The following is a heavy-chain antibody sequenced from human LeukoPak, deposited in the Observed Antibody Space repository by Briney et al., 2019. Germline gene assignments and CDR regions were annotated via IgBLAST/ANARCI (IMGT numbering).Heavy chain of an antibody. Sequence: SETLSLTCTVSGGSISSYYWSWIRQPPGKGLEWIGYIYYSGSTNYNPSLKSRVTISVDTSKNQFPLKLSSVTAADTAVYYCAREGYFDWFNYYYYGMDVWGQGTTVTVSS. CDR1: GGSISSYY. J-gene: IGHJ6*02. V-gene: IGHV4-59*01. CDR2: IYYSGST. D-gene: IGHD3-9*01. CDR3: AREGYFDWFNYYYYGMDV.